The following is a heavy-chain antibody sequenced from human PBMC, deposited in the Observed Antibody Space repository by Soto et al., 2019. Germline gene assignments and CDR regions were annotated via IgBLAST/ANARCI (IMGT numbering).Heavy chain of an antibody. J-gene: IGHJ4*02. V-gene: IGHV1-2*06. CDR2: INPHSGGT. Sequence: GASVKVSCKASGYTFTEYYIHWVRQAPGQGLEWMGRINPHSGGTDYAQRFQGRVTVTRDTSISTAYMELSGLKSDDTAVFYCARDSQYYFGKSDTWGIDYWGQGTPVTVSS. CDR3: ARDSQYYFGKSDTWGIDY. CDR1: GYTFTEYY. D-gene: IGHD3-10*01.